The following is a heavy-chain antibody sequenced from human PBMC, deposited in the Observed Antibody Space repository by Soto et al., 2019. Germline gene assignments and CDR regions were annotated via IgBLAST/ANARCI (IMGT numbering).Heavy chain of an antibody. V-gene: IGHV3-21*03. Sequence: GGSLRLSCAASGFTFSSYSMNWVRQAPGKGLEWVSSISSSSSYIYYGDSVKGRFNISRENAKNSLYLQMNSLTAEDKTVYYWARVMVRDNYYYYYMDVGGKGTTVTVS. CDR2: ISSSSSYI. CDR3: ARVMVRDNYYYYYMDV. D-gene: IGHD3-10*01. CDR1: GFTFSSYS. J-gene: IGHJ6*03.